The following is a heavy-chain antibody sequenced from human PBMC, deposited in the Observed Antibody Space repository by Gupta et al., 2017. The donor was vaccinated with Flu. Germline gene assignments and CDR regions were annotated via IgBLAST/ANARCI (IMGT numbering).Heavy chain of an antibody. CDR1: GFTFDDYA. D-gene: IGHD6-19*01. Sequence: EVQLVESGGGLVQPGRSLRLSCAASGFTFDDYAMHWVRQAPGKGLEWVSGISGNSGSIGYADSVKGRFTISRDNAKNSLYLQMNSLRAEDTALYYCGIAVAGFFPPDAFDIWGQGTMVTVSS. V-gene: IGHV3-9*01. CDR2: ISGNSGSI. CDR3: GIAVAGFFPPDAFDI. J-gene: IGHJ3*02.